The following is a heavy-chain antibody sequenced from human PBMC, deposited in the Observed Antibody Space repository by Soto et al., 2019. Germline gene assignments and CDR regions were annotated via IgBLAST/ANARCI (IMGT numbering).Heavy chain of an antibody. V-gene: IGHV3-23*01. CDR3: TKDSHWVIISPTHDH. D-gene: IGHD3-16*01. J-gene: IGHJ4*02. CDR2: INGGDDSE. Sequence: EVQLWESGGGLVQPGGSLRLSCAVSGFTFRSSPMSWVRRAPGKGLEWVSGINGGDDSEHYLDSVRGRFTIIRDNSKNLLLLQMNSLRVEDTAIYYCTKDSHWVIISPTHDHWGQGTQVTVSS. CDR1: GFTFRSSP.